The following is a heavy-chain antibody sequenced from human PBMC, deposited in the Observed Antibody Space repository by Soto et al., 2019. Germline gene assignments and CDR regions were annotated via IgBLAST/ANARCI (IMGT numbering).Heavy chain of an antibody. D-gene: IGHD4-17*01. CDR1: GYTFTSYY. CDR2: ISAYNGNT. V-gene: IGHV1-18*04. CDR3: NGGFDI. J-gene: IGHJ3*02. Sequence: ASVKVSCKASGYTFTSYYMHWVRQAPGQGLEWMGLISAYNGNTNYAQKLQGRVTMTTDTSTSTAYMELRSLRSDDTAVYYCNGGFDIWGQGTMVTVSS.